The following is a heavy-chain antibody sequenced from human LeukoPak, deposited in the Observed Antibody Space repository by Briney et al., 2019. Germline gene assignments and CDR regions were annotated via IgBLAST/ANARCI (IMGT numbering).Heavy chain of an antibody. CDR2: IYYRGST. Sequence: SETLSLTCTVSGGSISSSSYYWGWIRQPPGKGLEWIGNIYYRGSTYYNPSLKSRLTVSVDTFKNQFSLKLSSVTAADTAVYYCARVYYYYYMDVWGKGTTVTVSS. V-gene: IGHV4-39*07. CDR3: ARVYYYYYMDV. CDR1: GGSISSSSYY. J-gene: IGHJ6*03.